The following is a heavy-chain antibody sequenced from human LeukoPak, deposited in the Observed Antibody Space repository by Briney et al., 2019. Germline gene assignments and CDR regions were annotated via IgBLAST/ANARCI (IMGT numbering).Heavy chain of an antibody. Sequence: ASVKVSCKASGYTFTTYGISWVRQAPGQGLEWMGWISAYIGNTNYAQNLQGRVTMTTDTSTSTAYMELRSLRFDDTAVYYCARVLSYDSSGYYFNYWGQGTLVTVSS. CDR3: ARVLSYDSSGYYFNY. CDR2: ISAYIGNT. CDR1: GYTFTTYG. J-gene: IGHJ4*02. V-gene: IGHV1-18*01. D-gene: IGHD3-22*01.